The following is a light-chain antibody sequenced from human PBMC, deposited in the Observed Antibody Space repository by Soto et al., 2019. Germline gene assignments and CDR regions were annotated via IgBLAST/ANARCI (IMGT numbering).Light chain of an antibody. CDR3: QVWDKSTYV. CDR1: GVGSKN. CDR2: KDS. V-gene: IGLV3-9*01. J-gene: IGLJ1*01. Sequence: SSELGQPLSVSVALGQTARITCGGYGVGSKNVHWYQQKPGQAPVLVIYKDSNRPSGIPERFSGSNSGNPATLTISRAQAGDEADYYCQVWDKSTYVFGPGTKVTVL.